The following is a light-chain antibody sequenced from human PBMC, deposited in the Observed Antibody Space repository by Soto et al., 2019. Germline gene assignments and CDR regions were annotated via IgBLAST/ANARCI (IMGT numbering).Light chain of an antibody. J-gene: IGLJ3*02. CDR2: DVS. CDR1: SSDVGGYNY. CDR3: CSYATTYVV. V-gene: IGLV2-11*01. Sequence: QSALTQPRSVSGSPGQSVTISCTGTSSDVGGYNYVSWYQQHPGKVPKLMIFDVSKRPSGVPDRFSGSKSGNTASLTISGLQAEDEADYYCCSYATTYVVFGGGTKLTVL.